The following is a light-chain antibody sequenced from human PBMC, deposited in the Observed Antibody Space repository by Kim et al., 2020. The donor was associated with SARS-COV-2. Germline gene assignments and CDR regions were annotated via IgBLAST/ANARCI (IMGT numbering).Light chain of an antibody. CDR2: GAS. J-gene: IGKJ1*01. V-gene: IGKV3-20*01. Sequence: YPGERATLSCRASQSVGSRYLAWYQQKPGQAPRLLIYGASSRATGIPDRFSGSGSGTDFTLAISRLEPEDFAVYYCQQYLISPWTFGQGTKVDIK. CDR1: QSVGSRY. CDR3: QQYLISPWT.